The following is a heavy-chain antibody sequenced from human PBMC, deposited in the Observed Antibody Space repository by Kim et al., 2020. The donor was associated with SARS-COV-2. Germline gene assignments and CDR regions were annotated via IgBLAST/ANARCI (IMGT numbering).Heavy chain of an antibody. Sequence: GGSLRLSCAASGFTFSSYGMHWVRQAPGKGLEWVAVIWYDGSNKYYADSVKGRFTISRDNSKNTLYLQMNSLRAEDTAVYYCAREWVVRGVFALYGMDVWGQGTTVTVSS. V-gene: IGHV3-33*01. D-gene: IGHD3-10*01. CDR2: IWYDGSNK. CDR3: AREWVVRGVFALYGMDV. J-gene: IGHJ6*02. CDR1: GFTFSSYG.